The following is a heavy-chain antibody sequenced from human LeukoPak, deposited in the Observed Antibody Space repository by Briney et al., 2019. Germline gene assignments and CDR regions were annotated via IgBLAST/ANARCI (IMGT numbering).Heavy chain of an antibody. CDR3: ARAGGSGSYFGY. V-gene: IGHV4-34*01. Sequence: SETLSLTCAVYGGSFSGYYWSWIRQPPGKGLEWIGEINHSGSINYNPSLKSRVTISVDTSKNQFSLKLSSVTAADTAVYYCARAGGSGSYFGYWGQGTLVTVSS. J-gene: IGHJ4*02. CDR2: INHSGSI. CDR1: GGSFSGYY. D-gene: IGHD3-10*01.